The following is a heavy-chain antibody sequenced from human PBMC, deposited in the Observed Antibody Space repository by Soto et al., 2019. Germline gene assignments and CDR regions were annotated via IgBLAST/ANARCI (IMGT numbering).Heavy chain of an antibody. Sequence: EVQLVESGGGLVQPGGPLRLSCRGSGFTFSNSWMHWVRHAPGKGLVWVSRINNDGTNTAYADSVKGRFTISRDNAKNTLYMQMNSLRVEDTAVYYCARDEGGPDVWGQGTTVTVSS. J-gene: IGHJ6*02. CDR1: GFTFSNSW. CDR3: ARDEGGPDV. CDR2: INNDGTNT. V-gene: IGHV3-74*01.